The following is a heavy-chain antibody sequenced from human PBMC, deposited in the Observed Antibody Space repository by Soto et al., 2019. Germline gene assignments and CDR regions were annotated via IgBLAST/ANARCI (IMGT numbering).Heavy chain of an antibody. D-gene: IGHD2-21*02. J-gene: IGHJ4*02. V-gene: IGHV4-39*01. CDR1: VGSISSSSYY. CDR2: IYYSGST. Sequence: QLQLQESGPGLVKPSETLSLTCTVSVGSISSSSYYWGWIRQPPGKGLEWIGSIYYSGSTYYNPSLKSRVTISVDTPKTQFALKLSSVTAADTAVYYCARLTGDTLPEYYFDYWGQGTLVTVSS. CDR3: ARLTGDTLPEYYFDY.